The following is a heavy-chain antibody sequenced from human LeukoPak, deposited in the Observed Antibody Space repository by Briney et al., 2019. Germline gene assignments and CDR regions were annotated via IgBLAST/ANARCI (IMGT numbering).Heavy chain of an antibody. D-gene: IGHD2-2*01. J-gene: IGHJ5*02. Sequence: GGSLRLSCAASGFTFSSYSMNWVRQAPGKGLEWVPSISSSSYIYYADSVKGRFTISRDNAKNSLYLQMNSLRAEDTAVYYCARGSLIVVVPAAPNWFDPWGQGTLVTVSS. CDR1: GFTFSSYS. V-gene: IGHV3-21*01. CDR3: ARGSLIVVVPAAPNWFDP. CDR2: ISSSSYI.